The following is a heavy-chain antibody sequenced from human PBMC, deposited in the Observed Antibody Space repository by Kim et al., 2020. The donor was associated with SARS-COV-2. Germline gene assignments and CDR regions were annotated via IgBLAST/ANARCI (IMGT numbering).Heavy chain of an antibody. J-gene: IGHJ4*02. V-gene: IGHV3-74*01. CDR1: GFTFSNYW. CDR2: MNTDGSTT. D-gene: IGHD1-1*01. Sequence: GGSLRLSCAASGFTFSNYWMDWVRQVPGKGLVWISNMNTDGSTTNYADSVRGRFSISRDNAKDTLYLQMNSLRAEDTAVYYCVRNRGWNFYDYWGQGNL. CDR3: VRNRGWNFYDY.